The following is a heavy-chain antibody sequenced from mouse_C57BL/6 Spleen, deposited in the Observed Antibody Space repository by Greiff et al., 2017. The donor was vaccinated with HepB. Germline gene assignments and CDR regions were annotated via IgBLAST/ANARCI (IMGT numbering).Heavy chain of an antibody. D-gene: IGHD1-1*01. J-gene: IGHJ3*01. CDR3: ARGSDYYGSSCFAY. CDR1: GFTFSSYA. Sequence: EVHLVESGGGLVKPGGSLKLSCAASGFTFSSYAMSWVRQTPEKRLEWVATISDGGSYTYYPDNVKGRFTISRDNAKNNLYLQMSHLKSEDTAMYYCARGSDYYGSSCFAYWGQGTLVTVSA. CDR2: ISDGGSYT. V-gene: IGHV5-4*01.